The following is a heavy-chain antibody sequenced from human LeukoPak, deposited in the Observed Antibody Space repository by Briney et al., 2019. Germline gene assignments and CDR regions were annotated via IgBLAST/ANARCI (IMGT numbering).Heavy chain of an antibody. J-gene: IGHJ3*02. CDR1: GFTFGHYA. CDR3: AREAYGDYHFDM. Sequence: GRSLRLSCAASGFTFGHYAMHWVRQAPGKGLEWLAVISYDASNEYYADSVKGRFIISRDNPKKTLYLQMNSLRVEDTAVYYCAREAYGDYHFDMWGQGTMITVSS. V-gene: IGHV3-30-3*01. CDR2: ISYDASNE. D-gene: IGHD4-17*01.